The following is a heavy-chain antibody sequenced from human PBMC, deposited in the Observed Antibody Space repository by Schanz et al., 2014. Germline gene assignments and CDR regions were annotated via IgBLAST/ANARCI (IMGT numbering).Heavy chain of an antibody. CDR3: ARHNRVWFGKEGC. V-gene: IGHV4-39*01. J-gene: IGHJ4*02. CDR2: LFYGGSK. CDR1: GGSISDSGAY. D-gene: IGHD3-10*01. Sequence: QVQLQESGPGLVKPSETLSLTCTVSGGSISDSGAYWGWFRQTPGKGLEWIANLFYGGSKYYNPSFESRVPMSVDASNTQYSLRWGSVTAADTGVYYCARHNRVWFGKEGCWGQGTLVTVSS.